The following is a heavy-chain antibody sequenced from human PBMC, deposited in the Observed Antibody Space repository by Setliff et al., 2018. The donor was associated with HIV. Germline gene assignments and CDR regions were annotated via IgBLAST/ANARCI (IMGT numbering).Heavy chain of an antibody. CDR1: GGSISDSDFY. Sequence: TSETLSLTCTVSGGSISDSDFYWSWIRQHPGKALEWIGYIHHSGSTFYNPSLKSRLTISIDTSKSQFSLRLSSVTAADTAVYYCASGRVRQSRKFGGVIVLPPFDYWGQGTLVTVSS. D-gene: IGHD3-16*02. V-gene: IGHV4-31*03. J-gene: IGHJ4*02. CDR2: IHHSGST. CDR3: ASGRVRQSRKFGGVIVLPPFDY.